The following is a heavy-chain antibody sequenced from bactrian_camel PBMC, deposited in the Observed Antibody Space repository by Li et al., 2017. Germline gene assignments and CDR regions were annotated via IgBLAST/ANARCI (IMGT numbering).Heavy chain of an antibody. J-gene: IGHJ4*01. Sequence: HVQLVESGGGLVQPGGSLRLTCAASDSTFSSSWMSWVRQAPGKGLEWVSRINTGGDATTYADSVKDRFTISRDNAKNTVYLQMNSLKAEDTSVYYCVKDLLGYDYWGQGTQVTVS. CDR1: DSTFSSSW. CDR3: VKDLLGYDY. V-gene: IGHV3S1*01. CDR2: INTGGDAT. D-gene: IGHD1*01.